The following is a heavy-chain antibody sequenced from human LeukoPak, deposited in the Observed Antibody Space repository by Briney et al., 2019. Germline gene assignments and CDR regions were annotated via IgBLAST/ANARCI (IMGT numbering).Heavy chain of an antibody. J-gene: IGHJ4*02. CDR3: AREVVAAAGTVDY. V-gene: IGHV4-59*01. D-gene: IGHD6-13*01. CDR2: IYYSGST. CDR1: GGSFSGYY. Sequence: SETLSLTCAVYGGSFSGYYWSWIRQPPGKGLEWIGYIYYSGSTNYNPSLKSRVTISVDTSKNQFSLKLTSVTAADTAVYYCAREVVAAAGTVDYWGQGTLVTVSS.